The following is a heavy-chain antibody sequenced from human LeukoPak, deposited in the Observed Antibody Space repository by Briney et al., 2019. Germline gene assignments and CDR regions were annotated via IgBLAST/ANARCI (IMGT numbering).Heavy chain of an antibody. CDR3: ARGHSISPNWFDP. CDR1: GSTFSNYW. Sequence: GGSLRLSCAASGSTFSNYWMTWVRQAPWKGLEWVANIKLDGSEKYYVDSVKGRFTISRDNAKNSLYLQMNSLRAEDTAVYYCARGHSISPNWFDPWGQGTLVTVSS. CDR2: IKLDGSEK. D-gene: IGHD6-13*01. J-gene: IGHJ5*02. V-gene: IGHV3-7*01.